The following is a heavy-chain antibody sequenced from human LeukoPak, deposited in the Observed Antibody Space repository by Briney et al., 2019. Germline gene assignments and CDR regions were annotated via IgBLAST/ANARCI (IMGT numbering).Heavy chain of an antibody. Sequence: GGSLRLSCAASGFTFSSYAMHWVRQAPGKGLEWVAVISKDGNNKYYADSVKGRFTISRDNSKNTLYLQMNSLRAEDTAVYYCARPRITIFGVFTHDAFDIWGQGTMVTVSS. J-gene: IGHJ3*02. CDR1: GFTFSSYA. CDR2: ISKDGNNK. D-gene: IGHD3-3*01. V-gene: IGHV3-30-3*01. CDR3: ARPRITIFGVFTHDAFDI.